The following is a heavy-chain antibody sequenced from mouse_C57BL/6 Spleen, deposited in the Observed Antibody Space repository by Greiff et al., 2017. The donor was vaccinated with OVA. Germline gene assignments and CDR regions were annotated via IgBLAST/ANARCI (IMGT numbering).Heavy chain of an antibody. V-gene: IGHV1-18*01. CDR3: ARWICGGDFDY. Sequence: VQLQQSGPELVKPGASVKIPCKASGYTFTDYNMDWVKQSHGKSLEWIGDITPNNGGTIYNQKFKGKATLTVDKSSSTAYMELRSLTSEDTAVYYCARWICGGDFDYWGQGTTLTVSS. CDR1: GYTFTDYN. J-gene: IGHJ2*01. CDR2: ITPNNGGT.